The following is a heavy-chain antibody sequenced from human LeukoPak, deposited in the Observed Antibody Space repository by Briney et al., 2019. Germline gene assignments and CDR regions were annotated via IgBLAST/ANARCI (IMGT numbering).Heavy chain of an antibody. CDR2: ISAYNGNT. D-gene: IGHD3-22*01. V-gene: IGHV1-18*01. CDR1: GYTFTSYG. J-gene: IGHJ5*02. CDR3: ARDSSSGYYNVYPNWFDP. Sequence: ASVKVSCKASGYTFTSYGISWVRQAPGQGLEWMGWISAYNGNTNYAQKLQGRVTMTTDTSTSTAYMELRSLRSDDTAVYYCARDSSSGYYNVYPNWFDPWGQGTLVTVSS.